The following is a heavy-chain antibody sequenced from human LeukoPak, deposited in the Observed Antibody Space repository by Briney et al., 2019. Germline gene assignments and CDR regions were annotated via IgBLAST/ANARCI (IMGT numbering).Heavy chain of an antibody. D-gene: IGHD5-12*01. CDR1: GYTFTSYD. J-gene: IGHJ4*02. CDR3: ARDRDRLGYDYGY. V-gene: IGHV1-8*01. Sequence: ASVKVSCKASGYTFTSYDINWVRQATGQGLEWMGWMNPNSGNTGYAQKFRGRVTMTRNTSISTAYMELSSLRSDDTAVYYCARDRDRLGYDYGYWGQGTLVTVSS. CDR2: MNPNSGNT.